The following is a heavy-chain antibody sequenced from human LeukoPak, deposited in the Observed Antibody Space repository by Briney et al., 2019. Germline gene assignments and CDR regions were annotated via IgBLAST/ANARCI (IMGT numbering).Heavy chain of an antibody. V-gene: IGHV3-23*01. CDR3: AKLPIMLALNRIEF. Sequence: GGSLRLSCATSGFNFRTYGMSWIRQAPGKGLEWVAGISGSAHTTHYAGSVKGRFTISRDNSKNTLFLQMDSLRVEDTAVYYCAKLPIMLALNRIEFWSQGSLVTVTS. CDR2: ISGSAHTT. J-gene: IGHJ4*02. D-gene: IGHD2-8*01. CDR1: GFNFRTYG.